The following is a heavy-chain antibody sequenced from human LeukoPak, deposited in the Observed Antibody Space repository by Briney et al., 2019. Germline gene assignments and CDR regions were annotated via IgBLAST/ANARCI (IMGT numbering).Heavy chain of an antibody. J-gene: IGHJ6*03. CDR3: ARSAGRDWDYYMDV. Sequence: SETLSLTCTVSGGSISSYYWSWIRQPPGKGLEWIGYIYYSGSTNYSPSLKSRVTISVDTSMNQFSLKLSSVTGADTAVYYCARSAGRDWDYYMDVWGKGTTVTVSS. V-gene: IGHV4-59*01. CDR1: GGSISSYY. CDR2: IYYSGST. D-gene: IGHD3/OR15-3a*01.